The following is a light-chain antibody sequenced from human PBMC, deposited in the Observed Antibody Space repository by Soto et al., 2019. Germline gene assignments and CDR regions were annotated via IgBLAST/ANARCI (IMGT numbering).Light chain of an antibody. CDR3: QQYNNWWT. CDR2: GAS. Sequence: EIVMTHSPATLSVSPGDRATLSCRASQSVSSNLAWYQQKPGQAPRLLIYGASTRATGIPARFSGSGSGTEFTLTISSLQSEDFAVYYCQQYNNWWTFGQGTKVDIK. V-gene: IGKV3-15*01. J-gene: IGKJ1*01. CDR1: QSVSSN.